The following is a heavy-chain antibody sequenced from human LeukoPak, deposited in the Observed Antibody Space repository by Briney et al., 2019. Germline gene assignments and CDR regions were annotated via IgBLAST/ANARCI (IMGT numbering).Heavy chain of an antibody. CDR3: TRSITIFGAVVSRSGPFDY. CDR1: GFTFSSYA. CDR2: IKRKGDGETT. D-gene: IGHD3-3*01. J-gene: IGHJ4*02. Sequence: GGSLRLSCAASGFTFSSYAMSWVRQAPGKGLEWVGRIKRKGDGETTDYAAPVKGRFTISRDDSENTLYLQMNSLQTEDTAVYYCTRSITIFGAVVSRSGPFDYWGQGTLVTVSS. V-gene: IGHV3-15*01.